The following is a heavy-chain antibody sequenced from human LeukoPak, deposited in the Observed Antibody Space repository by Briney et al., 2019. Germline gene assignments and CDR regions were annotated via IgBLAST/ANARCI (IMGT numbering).Heavy chain of an antibody. CDR3: AKVYGAGNFYFLFYLDH. J-gene: IGHJ4*02. V-gene: IGHV3-30*18. CDR2: ISYDGSNE. D-gene: IGHD3-10*01. CDR1: GFTFSSYA. Sequence: GGSLRLSRAASGFTFSSYALHWVRQAPGKGLEWVAVISYDGSNEYYADSVKGRFTISRDNSKNTVYLEMNTVRAEDTAVYYCAKVYGAGNFYFLFYLDHWGQGTLVTVSS.